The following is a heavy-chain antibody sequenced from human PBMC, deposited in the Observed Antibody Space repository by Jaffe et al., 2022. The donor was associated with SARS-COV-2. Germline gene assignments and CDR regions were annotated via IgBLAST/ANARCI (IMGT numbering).Heavy chain of an antibody. CDR1: GFTFSSYE. Sequence: EVQLVESGGGLVQPGGSLRLSCAASGFTFSSYEMNWVRQAPGKGLEWVSYISSSGSTIYYADSVKGRFTISRDNAKNSLYLQMNSLRAEDTAVYYCARVTVAGTSVAGAFDIWGQGTMVTVSS. J-gene: IGHJ3*02. CDR3: ARVTVAGTSVAGAFDI. CDR2: ISSSGSTI. V-gene: IGHV3-48*03. D-gene: IGHD6-19*01.